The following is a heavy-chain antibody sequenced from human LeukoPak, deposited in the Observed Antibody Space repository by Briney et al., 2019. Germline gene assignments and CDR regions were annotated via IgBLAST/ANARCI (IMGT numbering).Heavy chain of an antibody. V-gene: IGHV1-2*02. J-gene: IGHJ4*02. CDR2: INPNSGGT. CDR3: ARGGPRGGCSGGSCYLYYFDY. D-gene: IGHD2-15*01. Sequence: ASVKVSCKASGYTFTGYYMHWVRQAPGQGLEWMGWINPNSGGTNYAQKFQGRVTMTRDTSISTAYMALSRLRSDDTAVYYCARGGPRGGCSGGSCYLYYFDYWGQGTLVTVSS. CDR1: GYTFTGYY.